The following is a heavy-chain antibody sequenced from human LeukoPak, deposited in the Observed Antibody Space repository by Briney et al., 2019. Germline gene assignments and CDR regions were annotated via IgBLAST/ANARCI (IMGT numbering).Heavy chain of an antibody. CDR3: ARASYYDYVWGSYRFSEFDY. Sequence: SETLSLTCAIYGGTFSGYYWSWIRQPPGKGLEWIGEINHSGSTTYNPSHKSRVTISVDTSKNQFSLKLSSVTAADTAVYYCARASYYDYVWGSYRFSEFDYWGQGTLVTVSS. J-gene: IGHJ4*02. CDR1: GGTFSGYY. V-gene: IGHV4-34*01. CDR2: INHSGST. D-gene: IGHD3-16*02.